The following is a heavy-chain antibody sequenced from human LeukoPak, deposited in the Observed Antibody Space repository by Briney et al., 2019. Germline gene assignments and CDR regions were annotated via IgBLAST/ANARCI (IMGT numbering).Heavy chain of an antibody. CDR3: ARTISSGWYVFI. J-gene: IGHJ4*02. D-gene: IGHD6-19*01. Sequence: SVKVSCKASGGTFSSYTISWVRQAPGQGLDWMGRIIPIFGTANYAQKFQGRVTITADESTSTAYMELSSLRSEDTAVYYCARTISSGWYVFIWGQGTLVTVSS. CDR2: IIPIFGTA. CDR1: GGTFSSYT. V-gene: IGHV1-69*13.